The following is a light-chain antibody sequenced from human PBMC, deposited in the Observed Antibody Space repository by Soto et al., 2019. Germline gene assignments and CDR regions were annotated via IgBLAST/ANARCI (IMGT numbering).Light chain of an antibody. CDR2: AAS. Sequence: DIQMTQSPSSLSASVGDRVTITCRASQSISSYLNWYQQKPGKAPKLLIYAASSLQSGVTSRFSGSGSGTDFTLTISSLQPEDFATYYCQQSYSTPPLPSFGPGPKVDIK. CDR1: QSISSY. J-gene: IGKJ3*01. V-gene: IGKV1-39*01. CDR3: QQSYSTPPLPS.